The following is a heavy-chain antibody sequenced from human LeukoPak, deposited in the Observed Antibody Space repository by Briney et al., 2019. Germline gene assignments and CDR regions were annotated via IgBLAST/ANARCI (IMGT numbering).Heavy chain of an antibody. D-gene: IGHD3-10*01. CDR2: IKKDGSEK. V-gene: IGHV3-7*01. J-gene: IGHJ4*02. CDR3: LQYGAGST. CDR1: GFTFKDYW. Sequence: PGGSLRLSCVASGFTFKDYWMTWVRQAPGKGLEWVANIKKDGSEKYYGDSVAGRFTISRDNAKNSLYLQMNSLRAADTALYYCLQYGAGSTWGQGTLVTVSS.